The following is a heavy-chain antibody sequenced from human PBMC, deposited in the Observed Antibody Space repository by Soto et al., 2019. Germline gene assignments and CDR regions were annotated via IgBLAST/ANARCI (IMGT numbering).Heavy chain of an antibody. CDR1: GFSLRSYA. CDR3: AKDPNGDYVGAFDI. V-gene: IGHV3-23*01. CDR2: ITASGGKT. J-gene: IGHJ3*02. D-gene: IGHD4-17*01. Sequence: EVQLLEYGGGLVQPGGSLRLSCAASGFSLRSYAMSWVRQAPGKGPEWVSGITASGGKTYYADSVKGRFTISRDNSKNTLYLQMNSLRAEDTAVYFCAKDPNGDYVGAFDIWGQGTMVTVSS.